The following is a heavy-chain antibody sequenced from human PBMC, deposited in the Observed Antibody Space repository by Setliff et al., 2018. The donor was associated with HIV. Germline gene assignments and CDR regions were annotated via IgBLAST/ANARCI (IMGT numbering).Heavy chain of an antibody. D-gene: IGHD2-15*01. CDR3: AALAAVFDY. J-gene: IGHJ4*02. Sequence: GESLKISCAASGFTFSNYGMHWVRQAPGKGLEWVAFIRYDGSDKYYADSVKGRFTISRDNSKNTLYLQMNTPRAGDTAVYYCAALAAVFDYWGQGTLVTVSS. CDR2: IRYDGSDK. V-gene: IGHV3-30*02. CDR1: GFTFSNYG.